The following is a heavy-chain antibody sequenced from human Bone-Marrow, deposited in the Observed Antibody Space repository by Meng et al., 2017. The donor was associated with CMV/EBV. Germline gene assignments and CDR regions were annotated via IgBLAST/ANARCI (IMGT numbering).Heavy chain of an antibody. V-gene: IGHV3-7*01. Sequence: GESLKISCAASGFTFSSYWMSWVRQAPGKGLEWVANIKQDGSEKYYVDSVKGRFTISRDNAKNSLYLQMNSLRAEDTAVYYCARERSGYYFDPCGQGTLVTFSS. D-gene: IGHD3-3*01. CDR1: GFTFSSYW. CDR3: ARERSGYYFDP. CDR2: IKQDGSEK. J-gene: IGHJ5*02.